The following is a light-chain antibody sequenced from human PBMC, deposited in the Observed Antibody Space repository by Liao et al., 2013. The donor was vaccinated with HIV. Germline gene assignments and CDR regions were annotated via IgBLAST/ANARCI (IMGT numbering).Light chain of an antibody. V-gene: IGLV3-21*01. J-gene: IGLJ1*01. CDR1: DLGSKT. CDR2: YDS. CDR3: QAWDSTSAYV. Sequence: SYELAQPPSVSVAPGKTARITCVGDDLGSKTVHWYRQKPGQAPVLLIQYDSVRPSGIPDRFSASDSGATATLTISGTQALDEADYYCQAWDSTSAYVFGAGTKVTVL.